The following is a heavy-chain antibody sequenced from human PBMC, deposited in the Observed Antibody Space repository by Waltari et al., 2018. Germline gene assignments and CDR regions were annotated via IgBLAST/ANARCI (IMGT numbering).Heavy chain of an antibody. CDR1: GYSFGNYG. J-gene: IGHJ4*02. CDR2: ISAQTGKT. D-gene: IGHD3-16*02. Sequence: QALLRQSGGEVKKPGASVRVSCKTSGYSFGNYGITWVRQAPGEGLGWMSWISAQTGKTIFAQKFHNRVIMTTDTSTNTAYLEFRSLRSDDTAIYYCARAGAGSSRFFDSWGQGTLVAVSS. V-gene: IGHV1-18*01. CDR3: ARAGAGSSRFFDS.